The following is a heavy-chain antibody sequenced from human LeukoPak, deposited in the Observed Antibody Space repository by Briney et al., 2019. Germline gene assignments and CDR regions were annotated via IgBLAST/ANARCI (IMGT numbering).Heavy chain of an antibody. CDR1: GFTFSSYG. CDR2: IWYDGSNK. CDR3: AREVLWFGELAFDAFDI. V-gene: IGHV3-33*01. D-gene: IGHD3-10*01. Sequence: PGRSLRLSCAASGFTFSSYGMHWVRQAPGKGLEWVAVIWYDGSNKYYADSVKGRFTISRDNSKNTLYLQMNSLRAEDTAVYYCAREVLWFGELAFDAFDIWGQGTMVTVSS. J-gene: IGHJ3*02.